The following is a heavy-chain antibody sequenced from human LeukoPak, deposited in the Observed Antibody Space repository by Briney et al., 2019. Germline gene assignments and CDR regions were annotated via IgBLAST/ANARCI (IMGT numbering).Heavy chain of an antibody. D-gene: IGHD1-26*01. Sequence: GGSLRLSCAASGFTFDDYAMHWVRQAPGKGLEWVSGISWNSGSIGYADSVRGRFTISRDNAKNSLYLQMNSLRPEDTAVYYCAKDRRYSGNYAPPKCFDSWGQGTLVTVSS. J-gene: IGHJ4*02. CDR3: AKDRRYSGNYAPPKCFDS. CDR1: GFTFDDYA. CDR2: ISWNSGSI. V-gene: IGHV3-9*01.